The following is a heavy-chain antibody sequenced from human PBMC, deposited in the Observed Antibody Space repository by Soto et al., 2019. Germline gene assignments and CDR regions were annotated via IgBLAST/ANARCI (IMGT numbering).Heavy chain of an antibody. Sequence: ASVKVSCKASGYTFTNHGIRWVRQAPGQGLEWLGWISGHNGNTKYAQRLQGRVTTTTDTSTSTAYMELRSLKSDDTAVYYCARDLYPLAYYFDYWGQGTLVTVSS. J-gene: IGHJ4*02. CDR2: ISGHNGNT. CDR3: ARDLYPLAYYFDY. CDR1: GYTFTNHG. V-gene: IGHV1-18*01.